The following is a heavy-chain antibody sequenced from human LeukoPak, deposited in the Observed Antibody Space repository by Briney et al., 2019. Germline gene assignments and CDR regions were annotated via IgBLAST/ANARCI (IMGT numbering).Heavy chain of an antibody. J-gene: IGHJ4*02. CDR2: ISYDGSNK. Sequence: GGSLRLSCAASGFTFSSYGMHWVRQAPGKGLEWVAVISYDGSNKYYADSVKGRFTISRDNSKNTLYLQMNSLRAEDTAVYYCAKGRYYDSSGGRTYYFDYWGQGTLVTVSS. V-gene: IGHV3-30*18. CDR3: AKGRYYDSSGGRTYYFDY. D-gene: IGHD3-22*01. CDR1: GFTFSSYG.